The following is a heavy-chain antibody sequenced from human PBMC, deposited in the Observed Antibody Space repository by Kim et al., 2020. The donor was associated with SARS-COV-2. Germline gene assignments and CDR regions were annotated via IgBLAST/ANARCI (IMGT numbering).Heavy chain of an antibody. Sequence: PVKGRFTISRDESKNTLYLQMSGLRTEDTAIYYCTPGPVCSGACYSSPFDYWGQGTLVTVSS. J-gene: IGHJ4*02. CDR3: TPGPVCSGACYSSPFDY. D-gene: IGHD2-21*02. V-gene: IGHV3-15*01.